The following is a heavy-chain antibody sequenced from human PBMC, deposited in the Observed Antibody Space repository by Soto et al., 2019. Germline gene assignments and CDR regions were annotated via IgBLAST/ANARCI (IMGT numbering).Heavy chain of an antibody. CDR2: IYHSGST. CDR1: GGSISSGGYS. J-gene: IGHJ3*02. CDR3: ARGAAVQLWFFLAFDI. V-gene: IGHV4-30-2*01. D-gene: IGHD5-18*01. Sequence: PSETLSLTCAVSGGSISSGGYSWSWIRQPPGKGLGWIGYIYHSGSTYYNPSLKSRVTISVDRSKNQFSLKLSSVTAADTAVYYCARGAAVQLWFFLAFDIWGQGTMVTVSS.